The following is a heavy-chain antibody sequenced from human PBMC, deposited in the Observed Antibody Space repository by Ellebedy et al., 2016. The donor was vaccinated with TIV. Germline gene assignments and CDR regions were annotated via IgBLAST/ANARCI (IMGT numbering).Heavy chain of an antibody. CDR1: GFTFSNYW. CDR2: IKQDESEK. J-gene: IGHJ4*02. D-gene: IGHD6-19*01. V-gene: IGHV3-7*01. CDR3: ARDQWLGRAYYFDY. Sequence: GGSLRLSCGASGFTFSNYWMTWVRQAPGKGLEWVANIKQDESEKYYVDSVKGRFSISRDNAKNSLYLQMNSLRPEDTAVYYCARDQWLGRAYYFDYWGQGTLLTVSS.